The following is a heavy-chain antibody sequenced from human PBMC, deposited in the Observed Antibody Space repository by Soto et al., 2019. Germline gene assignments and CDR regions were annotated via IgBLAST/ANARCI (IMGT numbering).Heavy chain of an antibody. CDR1: GGSISSGVYY. V-gene: IGHV4-31*03. CDR2: IYYSGSA. J-gene: IGHJ5*02. CDR3: ARNVLGYCSSTSCSGNWFDP. Sequence: SETLSLTCTVSGGSISSGVYYWSWIRHHPGKGLEWIGYIYYSGSAYYNPSLKSRVTISVDTSKNQFSLKLSSVTAAHTAVYYCARNVLGYCSSTSCSGNWFDPWGKRTLATVP. D-gene: IGHD2-2*01.